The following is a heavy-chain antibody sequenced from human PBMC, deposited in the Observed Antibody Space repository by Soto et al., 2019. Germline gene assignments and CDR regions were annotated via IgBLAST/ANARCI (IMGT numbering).Heavy chain of an antibody. CDR2: LNSDGTTT. CDR1: GFTFTSYW. Sequence: GGSLRLSCAASGFTFTSYWMHWVRQAPGKGLVWVSRLNSDGTTTNYADSVKGRFTISRDNAKNTVYPQMSSLRAEDTAVYYCARGIRNYYGMDVWGQGTTVTVSS. D-gene: IGHD2-15*01. CDR3: ARGIRNYYGMDV. J-gene: IGHJ6*02. V-gene: IGHV3-74*01.